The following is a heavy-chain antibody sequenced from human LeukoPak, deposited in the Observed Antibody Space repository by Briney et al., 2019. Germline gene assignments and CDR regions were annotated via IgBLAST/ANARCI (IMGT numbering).Heavy chain of an antibody. Sequence: SETLSLTCAVYGGSFSGYYWSWIRQPPGKGLEWIGEINHSGSTNYNPSLKSRVTMSVDTSKNQFSLKLSSVTAADTAVYYCARATVGSSGYYYVFHFDYWGQGTLVTVSS. V-gene: IGHV4-34*01. D-gene: IGHD3-22*01. CDR1: GGSFSGYY. CDR3: ARATVGSSGYYYVFHFDY. J-gene: IGHJ4*02. CDR2: INHSGST.